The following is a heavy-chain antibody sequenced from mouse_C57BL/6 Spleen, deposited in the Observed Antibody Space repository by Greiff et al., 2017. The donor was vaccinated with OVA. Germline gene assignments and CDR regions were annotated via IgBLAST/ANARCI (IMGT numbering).Heavy chain of an antibody. CDR3: ARGRRSGAMDY. CDR2: ISDGGSYT. D-gene: IGHD1-1*01. Sequence: EVKVVESGGGLVKPGGSLKLSCAASGFTFSSYAMSWVRQTPEKRLEWVATISDGGSYTYYPDNVKGRFTISRDNAKNNLYLQMSHLKSEDTAMYYCARGRRSGAMDYWGQGTSVTVSS. J-gene: IGHJ4*01. V-gene: IGHV5-4*03. CDR1: GFTFSSYA.